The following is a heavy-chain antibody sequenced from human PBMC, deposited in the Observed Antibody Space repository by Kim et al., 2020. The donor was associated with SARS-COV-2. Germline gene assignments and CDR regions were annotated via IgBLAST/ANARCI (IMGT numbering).Heavy chain of an antibody. D-gene: IGHD1-1*01. J-gene: IGHJ6*02. Sequence: GESLKISCQGSGNSFTGYWIGWVRQMPGKGLEWMGIIYPGDSDTRYSPSFQGQVTISAVQSIDTAYLQWSSLKASDTAIYYCARQRATLGKNRNYYFYTMDVWGQGTSVTVSS. CDR2: IYPGDSDT. CDR3: ARQRATLGKNRNYYFYTMDV. CDR1: GNSFTGYW. V-gene: IGHV5-51*01.